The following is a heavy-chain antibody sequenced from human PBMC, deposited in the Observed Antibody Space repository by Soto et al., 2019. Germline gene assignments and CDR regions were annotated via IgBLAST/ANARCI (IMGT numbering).Heavy chain of an antibody. CDR2: ISGSGGST. CDR1: GFTFSSYA. Sequence: GGSLRLSCAASGFTFSSYAMSWVRQAPGKGLEWVSAISGSGGSTYYADSVKGRFTISRDNSKNRLYLQMNSLRAEDTAVYYCAKVLGQIVVVVPAAMPAYFDYWGQGTLVTVSS. D-gene: IGHD2-2*01. V-gene: IGHV3-23*01. J-gene: IGHJ4*02. CDR3: AKVLGQIVVVVPAAMPAYFDY.